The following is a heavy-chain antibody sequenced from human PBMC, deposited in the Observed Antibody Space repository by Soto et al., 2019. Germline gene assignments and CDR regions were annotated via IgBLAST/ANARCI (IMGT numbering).Heavy chain of an antibody. CDR1: GYTFTSYD. Sequence: SVKVSCTASGYTFTSYDINWVRQATGQGLEWMGWMNPNSGNTGYAQKFQGRVTMTRNTSISTAYMELSSLRSEDTAVYYCARLEQEGSTRHNWLDLCGQRTMVTVSS. D-gene: IGHD2-2*01. CDR3: ARLEQEGSTRHNWLDL. CDR2: MNPNSGNT. V-gene: IGHV1-8*01. J-gene: IGHJ5*02.